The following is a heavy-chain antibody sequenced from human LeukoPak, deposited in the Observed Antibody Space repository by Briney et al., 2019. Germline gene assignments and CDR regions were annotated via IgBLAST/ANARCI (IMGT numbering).Heavy chain of an antibody. D-gene: IGHD3-16*02. V-gene: IGHV4-34*01. Sequence: SETLSLTCAVYGGSFSGYYWSWIRQPPGKGLEWIGEINHSGGTDYNPSLKSRVTISVDTSKNQFSLKLSSVTAADTAVYYCASSPPLGPLYYGMDVWGQGTTVTVSS. J-gene: IGHJ6*02. CDR2: INHSGGT. CDR1: GGSFSGYY. CDR3: ASSPPLGPLYYGMDV.